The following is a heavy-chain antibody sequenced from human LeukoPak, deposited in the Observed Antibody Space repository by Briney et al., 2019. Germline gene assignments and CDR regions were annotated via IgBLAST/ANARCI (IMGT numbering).Heavy chain of an antibody. CDR2: VSSSGSTI. CDR3: ARTKDCSSTSCYGAEFDY. CDR1: GFTFSSYE. J-gene: IGHJ4*02. V-gene: IGHV3-48*03. D-gene: IGHD2-2*01. Sequence: PGGSLRLSCAASGFTFSSYEMNWVRQAPGKGLEWVSYVSSSGSTIYYADSVKGRFTISRDNAKNSLYLQMNSLRAEDTAVYYCARTKDCSSTSCYGAEFDYWGQGTLVTVSS.